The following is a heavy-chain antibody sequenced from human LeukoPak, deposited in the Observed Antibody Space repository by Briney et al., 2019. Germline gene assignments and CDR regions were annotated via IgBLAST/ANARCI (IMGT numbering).Heavy chain of an antibody. D-gene: IGHD4-11*01. CDR3: ARGGDSNYHLDY. Sequence: PSETLSLTCAVSGGSISSGGYSWSWIRQPPGKGLEWIGYIYHSGSTYYNPSLKSRVTISVDRSKNQFSLKLSSVTAADTAVYYCARGGDSNYHLDYWGQGTLVTVSS. CDR1: GGSISSGGYS. V-gene: IGHV4-30-2*01. CDR2: IYHSGST. J-gene: IGHJ4*02.